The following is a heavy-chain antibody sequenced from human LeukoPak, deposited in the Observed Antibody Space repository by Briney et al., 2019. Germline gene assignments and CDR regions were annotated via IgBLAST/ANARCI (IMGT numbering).Heavy chain of an antibody. Sequence: PGGSLRLSCTASGFTFGDYAMSWFRQAPGKGLEWVGFIRSKAYGGTTEYAASVKGRFTISRDDSKSIAYLQMNSLKTEDTAVYYCTRVYITMIVVVIPPDYWGQGTLVTVSS. V-gene: IGHV3-49*03. CDR3: TRVYITMIVVVIPPDY. CDR2: IRSKAYGGTT. CDR1: GFTFGDYA. J-gene: IGHJ4*02. D-gene: IGHD3-22*01.